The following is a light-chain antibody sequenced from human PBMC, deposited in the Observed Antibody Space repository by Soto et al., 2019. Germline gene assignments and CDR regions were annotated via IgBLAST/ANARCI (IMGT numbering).Light chain of an antibody. Sequence: SALTQPASVSGSLGQSITISCTGTSSDIGGYKYVSWYQQHSGKAPKLIIFEVSNRPSGVSDRFSGSNSGNTASLTISGLQAEDVADYYCTSYSRYRVLVFGGGTKVTVL. CDR1: SSDIGGYKY. J-gene: IGLJ3*02. CDR2: EVS. V-gene: IGLV2-14*01. CDR3: TSYSRYRVLV.